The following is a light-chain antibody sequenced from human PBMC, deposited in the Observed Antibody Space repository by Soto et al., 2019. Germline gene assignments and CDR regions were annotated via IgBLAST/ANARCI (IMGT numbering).Light chain of an antibody. V-gene: IGKV3-15*01. CDR3: QQYNNWTYT. J-gene: IGKJ2*01. CDR1: QSVSSN. CDR2: GAS. Sequence: EIVMTQSPATLSVSPGERATLSCRASQSVSSNLAWDQQKPGQAPRLLIYGASTRATGIPARFSGSWSGTEFTLTISSLQSEDFAVYYCQQYNNWTYTFGQGTNLEIK.